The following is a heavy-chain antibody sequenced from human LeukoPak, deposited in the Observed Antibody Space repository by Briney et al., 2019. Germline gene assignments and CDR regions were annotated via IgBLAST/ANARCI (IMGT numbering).Heavy chain of an antibody. CDR1: GFTFSNAW. CDR2: IKSKTDGGTT. Sequence: PGGSLRLSCAASGFTFSNAWVSWVRQAPGKGLEWVGRIKSKTDGGTTDYAAPVKGRFTISRDDSKNTLYLQMNSLKTEDTAVYYCTTEYCSSTSCYDYWGQGTLVTVSS. J-gene: IGHJ4*02. D-gene: IGHD2-2*01. CDR3: TTEYCSSTSCYDY. V-gene: IGHV3-15*01.